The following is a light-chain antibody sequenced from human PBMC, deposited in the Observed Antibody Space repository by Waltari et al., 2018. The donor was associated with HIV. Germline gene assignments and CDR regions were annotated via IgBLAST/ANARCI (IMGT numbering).Light chain of an antibody. CDR2: GAY. Sequence: ETVLTQSPGALSLSPGERVTLPGRASQNVSTHLAWYQQKPVEPPWLLIYGAYASATDGPARFSGSGSGTEFNLSIAALRSEDLAVYFCQQYNSWPLTFCPGSKVNIK. J-gene: IGKJ3*01. CDR3: QQYNSWPLT. V-gene: IGKV3-15*01. CDR1: QNVSTH.